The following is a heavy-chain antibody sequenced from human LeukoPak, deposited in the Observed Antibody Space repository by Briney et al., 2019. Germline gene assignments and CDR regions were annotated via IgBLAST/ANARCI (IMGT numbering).Heavy chain of an antibody. J-gene: IGHJ6*03. CDR2: IHYSGST. CDR3: ARGYCSGGSCYSYYYYNYMDV. CDR1: GGSISSSSYY. D-gene: IGHD2-15*01. V-gene: IGHV4-39*07. Sequence: SETLSLTCTVSGGSISSSSYYWGWIRQPPGKGLEWIGSIHYSGSTNYNPSLKSRVTISVDTSKNQFSLKLSSVTAADTAAYYCARGYCSGGSCYSYYYYNYMDVWGKGTTVTVSS.